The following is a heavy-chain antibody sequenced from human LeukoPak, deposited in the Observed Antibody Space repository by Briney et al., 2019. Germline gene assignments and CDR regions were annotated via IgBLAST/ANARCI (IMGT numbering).Heavy chain of an antibody. Sequence: GGSLRLSCTASGFTLSSYEMSWIRQAPGKGLEWVSSIDYSGGDTHYADSVKGRFTISRDNSKNTLYLQLSSLRGDDTAVYYCARVLRYCSGGNCYSGGLGYMDVWGKGTTVTVSS. CDR2: IDYSGGDT. V-gene: IGHV3-23*01. D-gene: IGHD2-15*01. CDR1: GFTLSSYE. CDR3: ARVLRYCSGGNCYSGGLGYMDV. J-gene: IGHJ6*03.